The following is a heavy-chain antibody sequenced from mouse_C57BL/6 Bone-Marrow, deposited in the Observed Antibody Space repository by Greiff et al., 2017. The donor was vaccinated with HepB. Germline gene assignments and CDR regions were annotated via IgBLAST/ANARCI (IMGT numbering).Heavy chain of an antibody. Sequence: QVQLQQPGTELVKPGASVKLSCKASGYTFTSYWMHWVKQRPGQGLEWIGNINPSNGGTNYNEKFKSKASLTVDKSSSSAYMQLSSLTSEDSAVYYCARGSSHWYFDVWGTGTTVTVSS. V-gene: IGHV1-53*01. D-gene: IGHD1-1*01. J-gene: IGHJ1*03. CDR1: GYTFTSYW. CDR2: INPSNGGT. CDR3: ARGSSHWYFDV.